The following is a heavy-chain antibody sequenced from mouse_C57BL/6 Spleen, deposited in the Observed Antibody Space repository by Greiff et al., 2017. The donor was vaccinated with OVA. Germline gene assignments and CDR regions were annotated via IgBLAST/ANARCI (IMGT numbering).Heavy chain of an antibody. D-gene: IGHD5-1*01. CDR3: ARTSTPYYFDY. J-gene: IGHJ2*01. V-gene: IGHV1-80*01. CDR1: GYAFSSYW. Sequence: QVQLKQSGAELVKPGASVKISCKASGYAFSSYWMNWVKQRPGKGLEWIGQIYPGDGDTNYNGKFKGKATLTADKSSSTAYMQLSSLTSEDSAVYFCARTSTPYYFDYWGQGTTLTVSS. CDR2: IYPGDGDT.